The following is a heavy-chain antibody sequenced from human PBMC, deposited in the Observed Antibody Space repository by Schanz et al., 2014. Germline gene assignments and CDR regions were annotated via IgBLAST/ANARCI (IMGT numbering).Heavy chain of an antibody. Sequence: QEQLVESGGGLVKPGGSLRLSCAASGFTFSSYAMHWVRQAPGKGLEWVAVISYDGSNKYYADSVEGRFTISRDRFQNTLYLRMSSLRAEDTAVYYCARPRFDYGEVDYWGQGTLVTVSS. CDR2: ISYDGSNK. CDR3: ARPRFDYGEVDY. CDR1: GFTFSSYA. V-gene: IGHV3-30*14. J-gene: IGHJ4*02. D-gene: IGHD4-17*01.